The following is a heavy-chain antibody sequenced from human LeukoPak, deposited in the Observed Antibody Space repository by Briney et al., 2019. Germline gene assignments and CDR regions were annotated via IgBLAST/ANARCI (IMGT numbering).Heavy chain of an antibody. CDR3: ARGQQWFDP. V-gene: IGHV4-59*08. CDR1: GGSISSYY. J-gene: IGHJ5*02. D-gene: IGHD6-13*01. Sequence: PSETLSLTCTVSGGSISSYYWSWLRQPPGKGLEWIGYISSSGTTKCNPSLKSRLTISVDTSKNQFSLKLTSVTAADTAVYYCARGQQWFDPWGQGTLVTVSS. CDR2: ISSSGTT.